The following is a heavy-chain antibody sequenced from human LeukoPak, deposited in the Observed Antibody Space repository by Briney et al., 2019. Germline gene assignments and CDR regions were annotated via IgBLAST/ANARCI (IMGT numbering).Heavy chain of an antibody. Sequence: PSKTLSLTCTVSGYSISSGYYWGWIRQPPGKGLEWIGSIYESGSTYYNPSLKSRVTISVDTSKNQFSLRMNSVTAADTAVYYCARLSGSGSYFSSVIYFDYWGQGTLVTVSS. D-gene: IGHD3-10*01. J-gene: IGHJ4*02. CDR2: IYESGST. CDR1: GYSISSGYY. V-gene: IGHV4-38-2*02. CDR3: ARLSGSGSYFSSVIYFDY.